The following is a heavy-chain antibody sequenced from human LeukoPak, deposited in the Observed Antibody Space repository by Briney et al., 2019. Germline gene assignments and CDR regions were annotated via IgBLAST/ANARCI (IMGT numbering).Heavy chain of an antibody. CDR2: IKQDGSEK. J-gene: IGHJ4*02. CDR3: ARVITATIYY. Sequence: PGGSLRLSCAASGFTFSGYWMSWVRQAPGKGLEWVANIKQDGSEKYYVDSVRGRFTISRDNAKHSQYLEMNSLRAEDTAVYYCARVITATIYYWGQGTVVTVSS. V-gene: IGHV3-7*01. CDR1: GFTFSGYW. D-gene: IGHD1-7*01.